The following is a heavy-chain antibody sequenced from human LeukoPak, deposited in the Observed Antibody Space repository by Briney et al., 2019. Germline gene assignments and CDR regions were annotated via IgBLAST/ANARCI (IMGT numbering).Heavy chain of an antibody. CDR2: ISGSDGTT. CDR1: GFTFSGSA. J-gene: IGHJ4*02. V-gene: IGHV3-23*01. CDR3: AKVDNWKYGHHDY. D-gene: IGHD1-1*01. Sequence: GGSLRLSCAASGFTFSGSALHWVRQAPGKGREWVSSISGSDGTTYYADSVKGRFTISRDNSKYTLSLQMNSLRAEDTAVYYCAKVDNWKYGHHDYWGQGTLVTVSS.